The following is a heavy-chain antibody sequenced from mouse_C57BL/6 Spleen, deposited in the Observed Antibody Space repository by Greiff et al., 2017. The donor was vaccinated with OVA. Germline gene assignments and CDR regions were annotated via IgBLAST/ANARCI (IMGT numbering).Heavy chain of an antibody. CDR2: IRSKSNNYAT. CDR3: VRHGTTVVPAMDY. V-gene: IGHV10-1*01. Sequence: EVQGVESGGGLVQPKGSLKLSCAASGFSFNTYAMNWVRQAPGKGLEWVARIRSKSNNYATYYADSVKDRFTISRDDSESMLYLQMNNLKTEDTAMYYCVRHGTTVVPAMDYWGQGTSVTVSS. CDR1: GFSFNTYA. D-gene: IGHD1-1*01. J-gene: IGHJ4*01.